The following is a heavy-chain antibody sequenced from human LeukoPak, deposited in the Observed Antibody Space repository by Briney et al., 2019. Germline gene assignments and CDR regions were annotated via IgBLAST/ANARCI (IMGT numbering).Heavy chain of an antibody. CDR3: ARGRSIVAGNWFDP. J-gene: IGHJ5*02. D-gene: IGHD6-25*01. CDR2: INHSGST. Sequence: SETLSLTCAVYGGSFSGYYWSWIRQPPGKGLEWIGEINHSGSTNYNPSLKSRVTISVDTSKNQFSLKLSSVTAADTAVYYCARGRSIVAGNWFDPWGQGTLVTVSS. CDR1: GGSFSGYY. V-gene: IGHV4-34*01.